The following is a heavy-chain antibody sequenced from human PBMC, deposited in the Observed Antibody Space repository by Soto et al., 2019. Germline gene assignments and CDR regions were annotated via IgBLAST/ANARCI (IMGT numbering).Heavy chain of an antibody. D-gene: IGHD2-2*01. CDR2: ILYDGSNK. CDR3: AKSRDAYNFYFYYGMDV. Sequence: GGSLRLSCAASGFTFSSYAMSWVRQAPGKGLEWVALILYDGSNKYYGDSVKGRFTTSRDNSKNTLYLQVSSLRAEDTAVYYCAKSRDAYNFYFYYGMDVWGQGTTVTVSS. V-gene: IGHV3-30*18. CDR1: GFTFSSYA. J-gene: IGHJ6*02.